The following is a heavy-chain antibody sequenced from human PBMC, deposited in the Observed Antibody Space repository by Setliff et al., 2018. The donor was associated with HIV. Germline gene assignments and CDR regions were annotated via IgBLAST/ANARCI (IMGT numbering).Heavy chain of an antibody. CDR2: IHPRDSDT. D-gene: IGHD3-10*01. J-gene: IGHJ5*02. Sequence: PGESLKISCKGFGYSFTSYLIAWVRQTPGKGLEWMGNIHPRDSDTRYSPSFQGQVTLSVDKSISTAYLQGSSLKASDTAMYYCVRHVSSSAVFDPWGQGTLVTVSS. CDR3: VRHVSSSAVFDP. V-gene: IGHV5-51*01. CDR1: GYSFTSYL.